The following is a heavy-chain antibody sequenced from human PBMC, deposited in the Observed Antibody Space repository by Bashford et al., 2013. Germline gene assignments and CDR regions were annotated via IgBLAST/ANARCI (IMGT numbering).Heavy chain of an antibody. D-gene: IGHD6-19*01. J-gene: IGHJ4*02. V-gene: IGHV4-31*03. CDR1: GGSISRSGHY. CDR2: IFYSGST. CDR3: TREINGIAVAGGVFGY. Sequence: SETLSLTCTVSGGSISRSGHYWSWIRQHPGKGLEWIGYIFYSGSTYYNPSLKSRVAISADMSKNQFSLNLTSVTAADTAVYFCTREINGIAVAGGVFGYWGQGILVTVSS.